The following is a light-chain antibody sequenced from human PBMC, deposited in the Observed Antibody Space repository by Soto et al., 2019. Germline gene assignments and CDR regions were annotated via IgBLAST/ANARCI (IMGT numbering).Light chain of an antibody. CDR3: SSYISGSKRV. CDR2: DVT. J-gene: IGLJ3*02. CDR1: TYDFGGFNS. V-gene: IGLV2-14*03. Sequence: QSALTQPASVSGSPGQSITISCTETTYDFGGFNSVSWYQQHPGKVPKLLIYDVTNRPSGVSSRFSGSKSGNTASLTISGLQAEDEADYYCSSYISGSKRVFGGGTKVTVL.